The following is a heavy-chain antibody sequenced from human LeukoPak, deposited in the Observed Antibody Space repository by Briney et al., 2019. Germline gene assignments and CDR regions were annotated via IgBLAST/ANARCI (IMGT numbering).Heavy chain of an antibody. D-gene: IGHD1-26*01. V-gene: IGHV5-51*01. CDR2: IYPGDSDT. CDR3: ASLRVGATGEDWFDP. Sequence: GESLKISCKGSGYSFTSYWIGWVRQMPGKGLEWMGIIYPGDSDTRYSPSFQGQVTISADKSISTAYLQWSSLKASDTAMYYCASLRVGATGEDWFDPWGQGTLVTVSP. J-gene: IGHJ5*02. CDR1: GYSFTSYW.